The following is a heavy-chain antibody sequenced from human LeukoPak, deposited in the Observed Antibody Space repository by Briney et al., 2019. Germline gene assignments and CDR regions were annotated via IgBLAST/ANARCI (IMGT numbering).Heavy chain of an antibody. CDR1: GFTFSTYW. D-gene: IGHD4-17*01. V-gene: IGHV3-7*01. J-gene: IGHJ3*01. Sequence: GGSLRLSCAGSGFTFSTYWMSWVRQAPGKGLEWVGNINQDGSEKNFVDSVKGRFTISRDNAKNSLYLQLNRLRVEDTATYFCARDTTHTHYGDAFDLWGRGTLVAVSS. CDR3: ARDTTHTHYGDAFDL. CDR2: INQDGSEK.